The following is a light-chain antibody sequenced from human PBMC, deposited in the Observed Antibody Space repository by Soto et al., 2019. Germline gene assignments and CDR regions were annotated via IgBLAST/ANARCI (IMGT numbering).Light chain of an antibody. J-gene: IGLJ2*01. Sequence: QSPLTQAPCVSGAPGQRFTISCTRTISNIGAGFDVHWYQQIPGTAPKLLIFGNTNRPSGVPDRFSGARSGASASLAISEPQAEDEAIYYCKSYDNSLNTIVFGGGTQLTVL. CDR1: ISNIGAGFD. CDR3: KSYDNSLNTIV. V-gene: IGLV1-40*03. CDR2: GNT.